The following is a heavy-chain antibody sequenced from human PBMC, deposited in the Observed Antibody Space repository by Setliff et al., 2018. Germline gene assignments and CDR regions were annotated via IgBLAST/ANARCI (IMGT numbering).Heavy chain of an antibody. Sequence: LSLTCSVSSGSIGSHYWNWMRQPPGKGLEWIGHVFHTGSTKYNPSLRSRVTISVDTSKNTVYLEMNRLRAEDTAIYYCTRDWGGVGATNAFDIWGQGTMVTVSS. J-gene: IGHJ3*02. CDR1: SGSIGSHY. D-gene: IGHD1-26*01. CDR3: TRDWGGVGATNAFDI. V-gene: IGHV4-59*11. CDR2: VFHTGST.